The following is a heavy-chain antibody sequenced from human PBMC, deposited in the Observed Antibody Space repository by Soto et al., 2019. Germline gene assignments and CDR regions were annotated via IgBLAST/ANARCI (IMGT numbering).Heavy chain of an antibody. CDR3: ARSAGQQLAQIFQH. CDR2: IYYSGST. Sequence: SETLSLTCTVSGGSISSYYWSWIRQPPGKGLEWIGYIYYSGSTNYNPSLKSRVTISVDTSKNQFSLKLSSVTAADTAVYYCARSAGQQLAQIFQHWGQGTLVTVSS. J-gene: IGHJ1*01. V-gene: IGHV4-59*01. D-gene: IGHD6-6*01. CDR1: GGSISSYY.